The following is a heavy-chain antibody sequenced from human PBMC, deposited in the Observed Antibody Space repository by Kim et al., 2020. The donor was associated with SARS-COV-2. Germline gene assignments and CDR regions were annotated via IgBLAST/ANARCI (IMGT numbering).Heavy chain of an antibody. CDR3: VWESLRDYYGMDV. CDR2: INSDGRRT. CDR1: GFTFSNYW. D-gene: IGHD1-26*01. Sequence: GGSLRLSCSASGFTFSNYWMHWVRQTPGKGLVWVSRINSDGRRTTYADSVKGRFTISRDNAKNTLYLQMNSLRAEDTAVYYCVWESLRDYYGMDVWGQGTTVTVSS. V-gene: IGHV3-74*01. J-gene: IGHJ6*02.